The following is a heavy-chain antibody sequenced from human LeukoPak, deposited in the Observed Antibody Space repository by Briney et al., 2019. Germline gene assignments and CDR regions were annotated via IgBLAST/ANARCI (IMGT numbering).Heavy chain of an antibody. Sequence: PSETLSLTCTVSGGSISSYYWSWIRQPAGKGLEWIGHIYTSGSTNYNPSLKSRVTMSVDTSKNQFSLKLSSVTAADTAVYYCARATYCSSTSCPDAFDIWGQGTMVTVSS. CDR3: ARATYCSSTSCPDAFDI. CDR2: IYTSGST. J-gene: IGHJ3*02. V-gene: IGHV4-4*07. D-gene: IGHD2-2*01. CDR1: GGSISSYY.